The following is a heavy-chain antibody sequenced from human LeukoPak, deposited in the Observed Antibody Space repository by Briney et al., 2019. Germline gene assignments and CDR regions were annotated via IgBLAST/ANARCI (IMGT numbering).Heavy chain of an antibody. V-gene: IGHV4-39*01. J-gene: IGHJ5*02. D-gene: IGHD2-15*01. CDR1: GGSIRSSISSYY. CDR3: VRYCSGGSCHWFDP. CDR2: ISYSGSI. Sequence: SETLSLTCTVSGGSIRSSISSYYWGWVRQPPGKGLEWMGSISYSGSISYNPSLTSRATISVDTSKNQFSPRLNSVTAADTAVYYCVRYCSGGSCHWFDPWGQGTLVTVSS.